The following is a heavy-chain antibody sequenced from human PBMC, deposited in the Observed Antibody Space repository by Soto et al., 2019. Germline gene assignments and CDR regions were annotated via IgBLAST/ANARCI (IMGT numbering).Heavy chain of an antibody. D-gene: IGHD3-22*01. V-gene: IGHV4-34*01. CDR2: INHSGST. J-gene: IGHJ3*02. Sequence: PSETLSLTCAVYGGSFSGYYWSLMRQPPGKGLEWIGEINHSGSTNYNPSLKSRVTISVDTSKNQFSLKLSSVTAAETAVYYCARNTYYYDTSVQGRPFDIWGQGTMVTLSS. CDR1: GGSFSGYY. CDR3: ARNTYYYDTSVQGRPFDI.